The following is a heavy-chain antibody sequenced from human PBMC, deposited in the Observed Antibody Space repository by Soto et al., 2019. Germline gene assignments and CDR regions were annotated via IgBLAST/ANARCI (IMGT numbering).Heavy chain of an antibody. J-gene: IGHJ5*02. CDR3: AKTSGYCSGGSCPRGPFDP. Sequence: GGSLRLSCAASGFTFSSYAMSWVRQAPGKGLEWVSAISGSGGSTYYADSVKGRFTISRDNSKNTLYLQMNSLRAEDTAVYYCAKTSGYCSGGSCPRGPFDPWGQGTLVTVSS. CDR2: ISGSGGST. CDR1: GFTFSSYA. D-gene: IGHD2-15*01. V-gene: IGHV3-23*01.